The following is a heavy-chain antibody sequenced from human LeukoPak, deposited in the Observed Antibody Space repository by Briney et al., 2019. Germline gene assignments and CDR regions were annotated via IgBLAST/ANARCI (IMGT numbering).Heavy chain of an antibody. CDR2: IKQDGSEK. V-gene: IGHV3-7*03. J-gene: IGHJ4*02. D-gene: IGHD3-10*01. CDR1: GFTFSSYW. CDR3: ARDYRRWFGELSLYDY. Sequence: PGGSLRLSCAASGFTFSSYWMSWVRQAPGKGLEWVANIKQDGSEKYYVDSVKGRFTISRDNAKNSLYLQMNSVRAEDTAVYYCARDYRRWFGELSLYDYWGQGTLVTVSS.